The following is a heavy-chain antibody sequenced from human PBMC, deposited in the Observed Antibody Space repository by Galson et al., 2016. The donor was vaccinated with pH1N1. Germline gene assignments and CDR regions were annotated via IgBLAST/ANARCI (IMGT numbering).Heavy chain of an antibody. CDR2: IDWDDDK. D-gene: IGHD4-23*01. J-gene: IGHJ4*02. CDR3: ARMVYGDNLKNFDV. V-gene: IGHV2-70*01. Sequence: PALVTPTQTLTLTCTFSGFSLSTSGMCVSWIRQPPGKALEWLALIDWDDDKYYSTSLKTRLTISKDTSKKQVVLTMTNMDPVDTATYYCARMVYGDNLKNFDVWGQGTLVTVSS. CDR1: GFSLSTSGMC.